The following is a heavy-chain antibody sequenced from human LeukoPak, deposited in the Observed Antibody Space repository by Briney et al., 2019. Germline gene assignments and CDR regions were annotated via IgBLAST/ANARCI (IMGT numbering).Heavy chain of an antibody. V-gene: IGHV1-69*08. J-gene: IGHJ5*02. CDR2: IIAILDTA. CDR3: VRSGYDYDWFDP. CDR1: GGSFSDYS. Sequence: SVKVSCKASGGSFSDYSISWVRQAPGQGLELMGRIIAILDTAHYAQKFQGRFTITADKSTTTVYMELSSLRSDDTAVYYCVRSGYDYDWFDPWGQGTLVTVSS. D-gene: IGHD5-12*01.